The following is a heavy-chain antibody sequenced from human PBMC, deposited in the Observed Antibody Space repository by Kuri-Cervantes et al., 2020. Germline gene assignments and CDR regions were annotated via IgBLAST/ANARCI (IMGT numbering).Heavy chain of an antibody. D-gene: IGHD2-15*01. J-gene: IGHJ6*02. V-gene: IGHV3-30*03. Sequence: GEPLKISCAASGFTFSHHGMHWVRQAPGKGLEWVAVITYNGNKELYADSVKGRFTISRDNSKNTLDLQMNSLRAEDTAVYYCARVGYCSGGSCAGDGMDVWGQGTTVTVSS. CDR2: ITYNGNKE. CDR3: ARVGYCSGGSCAGDGMDV. CDR1: GFTFSHHG.